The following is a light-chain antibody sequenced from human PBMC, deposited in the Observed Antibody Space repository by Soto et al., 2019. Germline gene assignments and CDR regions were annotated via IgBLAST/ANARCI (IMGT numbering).Light chain of an antibody. CDR3: SAWDDRLNGHLV. Sequence: QSALTQPASVSGSPGQSITISCTGTSSDVGGYNYVSWYQQHPGKAPKLMIYEVSNRPSGVSNRFSGSKSGNTASLTISGLQAEDEADYYCSAWDDRLNGHLVFGGGTKLTVL. CDR2: EVS. V-gene: IGLV2-14*01. CDR1: SSDVGGYNY. J-gene: IGLJ2*01.